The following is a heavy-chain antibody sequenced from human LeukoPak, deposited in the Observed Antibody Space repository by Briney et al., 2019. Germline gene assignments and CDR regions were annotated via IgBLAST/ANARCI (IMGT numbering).Heavy chain of an antibody. CDR1: GYTFTIYG. CDR2: ISAYNVNT. J-gene: IGHJ4*02. CDR3: ARGPPRITMTYALNY. Sequence: ASVKVSCKASGYTFTIYGISWVRQAPGQGLEWMGWISAYNVNTNYAQKLQGRVTMTTDTSTSTAYMELRSLRSDDTSVYYCARGPPRITMTYALNYWGQGTLVTVSS. D-gene: IGHD3-22*01. V-gene: IGHV1-18*01.